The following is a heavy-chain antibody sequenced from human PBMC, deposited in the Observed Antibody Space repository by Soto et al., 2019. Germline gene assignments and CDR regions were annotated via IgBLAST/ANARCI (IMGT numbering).Heavy chain of an antibody. D-gene: IGHD3-10*01. V-gene: IGHV4-59*08. CDR3: VRQGIGFLHGLVDV. CDR2: VYDTWST. Sequence: QVQAQQSGPGLVKPSETLSLTCTVSSGPSKSHNWGWIRQPPGRGLEWIGYVYDTWSTSYNPSLKSRVTVSADTSTNRISLTLRFVTAAGTAVYYCVRQGIGFLHGLVDVWGQGTTVIVSS. CDR1: SGPSKSHN. J-gene: IGHJ6*01.